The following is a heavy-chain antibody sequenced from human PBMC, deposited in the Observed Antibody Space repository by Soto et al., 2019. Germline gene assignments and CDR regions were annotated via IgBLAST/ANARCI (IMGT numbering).Heavy chain of an antibody. Sequence: PSETLSLTCTGSGGFISSYYWSWIRQPPGKGLEWIGYIYYSGSTNYNPSLKSRVTISVDTSKNQFSLKLSSVTAAETAVYYCARGTSIAAAGHYYYYGMDVWGQGTTVTVSS. J-gene: IGHJ6*02. CDR1: GGFISSYY. CDR3: ARGTSIAAAGHYYYYGMDV. CDR2: IYYSGST. D-gene: IGHD6-13*01. V-gene: IGHV4-59*01.